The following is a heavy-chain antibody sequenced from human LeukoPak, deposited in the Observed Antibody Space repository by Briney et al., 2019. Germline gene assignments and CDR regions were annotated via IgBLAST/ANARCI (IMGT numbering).Heavy chain of an antibody. D-gene: IGHD3-10*01. V-gene: IGHV3-23*01. CDR3: ANRFPVPGRGSDP. J-gene: IGHJ5*02. Sequence: GGSLRLSCAASGSTFSSYAMSWARQAPGKGLEWVSAISGSGGGTYYADAMKGRFGTSRDNSKNTLSLQMNSLRAEDTAVYYGANRFPVPGRGSDPWGKGPLVAASS. CDR1: GSTFSSYA. CDR2: ISGSGGGT.